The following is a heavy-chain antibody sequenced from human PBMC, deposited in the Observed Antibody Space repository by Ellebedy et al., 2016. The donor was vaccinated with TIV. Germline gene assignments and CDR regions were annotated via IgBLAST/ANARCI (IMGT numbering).Heavy chain of an antibody. Sequence: ASVKVSCKASGYTFTGYYMHWVRQAPGQGLAWMGWINPDTGDTNYAQKFQGRVTMTRDTSITTAYMALSRLRSSDTAVYYCARGCSSTSCSGDYYYGMTVWGLGTTFTVSS. D-gene: IGHD2-2*01. CDR1: GYTFTGYY. V-gene: IGHV1-2*02. J-gene: IGHJ6*02. CDR3: ARGCSSTSCSGDYYYGMTV. CDR2: INPDTGDT.